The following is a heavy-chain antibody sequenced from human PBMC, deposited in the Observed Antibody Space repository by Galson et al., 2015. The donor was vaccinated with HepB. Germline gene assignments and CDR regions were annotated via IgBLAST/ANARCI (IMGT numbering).Heavy chain of an antibody. CDR3: ARVVIEPAAIIHYYMDV. Sequence: SVKVSCKASGVTFRSYAISWVRQAPGQGLEWMGGIIPLFGTPNYAQNFQGRVTITADEYTSTAYMELSSLRSEDTAVYYCARVVIEPAAIIHYYMDVWGKGTTVTVPS. CDR2: IIPLFGTP. CDR1: GVTFRSYA. V-gene: IGHV1-69*13. J-gene: IGHJ6*03. D-gene: IGHD2-2*01.